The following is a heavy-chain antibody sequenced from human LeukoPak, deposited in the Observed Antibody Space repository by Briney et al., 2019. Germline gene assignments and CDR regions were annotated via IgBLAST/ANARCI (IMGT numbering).Heavy chain of an antibody. V-gene: IGHV3-48*03. J-gene: IGHJ6*02. D-gene: IGHD4-17*01. Sequence: PGGSLRLSCAASGFTFSSYEMNWVRQAPGKGLEWVSYISSSGSTIYYADSVKGRFTISRDNAKNSLYLQMNSLRAEDTAVYYCARAPYGDYYYYYGMDVWGQGTTVTVCS. CDR1: GFTFSSYE. CDR3: ARAPYGDYYYYYGMDV. CDR2: ISSSGSTI.